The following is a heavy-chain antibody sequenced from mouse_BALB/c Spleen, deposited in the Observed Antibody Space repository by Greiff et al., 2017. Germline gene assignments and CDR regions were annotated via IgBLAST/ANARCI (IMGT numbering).Heavy chain of an antibody. CDR3: ARAWDGYSWFAY. CDR2: INPSTGYT. V-gene: IGHV1-7*01. J-gene: IGHJ3*01. Sequence: LQQSGAELAKPGASVKMSCKASGYTFTSYWMHWVKQRPGQGLEWIGYINPSTGYTEYNQKFKDKATLTADKSSSTAYMQLSSLTSEDSAVYYCARAWDGYSWFAYWGQGTLVTVSA. CDR1: GYTFTSYW. D-gene: IGHD2-3*01.